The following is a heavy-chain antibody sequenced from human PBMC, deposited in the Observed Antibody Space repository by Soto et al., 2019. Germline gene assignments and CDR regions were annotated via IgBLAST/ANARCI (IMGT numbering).Heavy chain of an antibody. Sequence: QVTLKESGPVLVKPTETLTLTCTVSGFSLSNARMGVSWIRQPPGKALEWLAHILSNDEKSYSTSLKSRLTISKDTSKSQVVLTMTNMDPVDTATYYCARIPGGTGWFDPWGQGTLVTVSS. CDR1: GFSLSNARMG. D-gene: IGHD1-1*01. CDR2: ILSNDEK. V-gene: IGHV2-26*01. CDR3: ARIPGGTGWFDP. J-gene: IGHJ5*02.